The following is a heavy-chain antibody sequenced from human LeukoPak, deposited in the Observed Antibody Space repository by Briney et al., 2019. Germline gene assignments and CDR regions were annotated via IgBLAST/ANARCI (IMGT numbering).Heavy chain of an antibody. V-gene: IGHV3-74*01. CDR2: INSDGSST. CDR1: GFTFSSYW. CDR3: AKLTRYYYDSSGYHVGDNYFDY. Sequence: GRSLRLSCAASGFTFSSYWMHWVRQAPGKGLVWVSRINSDGSSTSYADSVKGRFTISRDNSKNTLYLQMNSLRAEDTAVYYCAKLTRYYYDSSGYHVGDNYFDYWGQGTLVTVSS. D-gene: IGHD3-22*01. J-gene: IGHJ4*02.